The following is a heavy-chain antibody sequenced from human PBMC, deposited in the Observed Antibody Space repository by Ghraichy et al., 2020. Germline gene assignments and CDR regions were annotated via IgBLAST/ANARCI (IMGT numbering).Heavy chain of an antibody. Sequence: GGSLRLSCAVSGLPLNNNHINWVRQAPGKGLEWVSFIYKDGDTSYADSVKGRFTISRDRVKNTVYLQMDSLRDEDTAKYYCAGSLSGLDSGDHWGQGTLVTVS. CDR3: AGSLSGLDSGDH. D-gene: IGHD6-19*01. V-gene: IGHV3-53*01. CDR2: IYKDGDT. CDR1: GLPLNNNH. J-gene: IGHJ4*02.